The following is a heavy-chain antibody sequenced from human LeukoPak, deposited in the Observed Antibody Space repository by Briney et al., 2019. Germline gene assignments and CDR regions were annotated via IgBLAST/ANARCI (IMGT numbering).Heavy chain of an antibody. V-gene: IGHV4-34*01. J-gene: IGHJ4*02. Sequence: SETLSLTCAVYGGSFSGYYWSWIRQPPGKWLEWIGEINHSGSTNYNPSLKSRVTISVDTSKNQFSLKLSSVTAAGTSVYYCARGRFRIMTHWGQGTLVTVSS. CDR3: ARGRFRIMTH. D-gene: IGHD3-16*01. CDR2: INHSGST. CDR1: GGSFSGYY.